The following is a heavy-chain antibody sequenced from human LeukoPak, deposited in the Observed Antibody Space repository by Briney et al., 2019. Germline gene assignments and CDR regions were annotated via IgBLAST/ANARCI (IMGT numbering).Heavy chain of an antibody. J-gene: IGHJ5*02. Sequence: VASVNVSCKASGYTFTSYGISWVRQAPGQGLEWMGWISAYNGNTNYAQKLQGRVTMTTDTSTSTAYMELRSLRSDDTAVYYCARAGETIFGAPNWFDPWGQGTLVTVSS. CDR3: ARAGETIFGAPNWFDP. V-gene: IGHV1-18*01. CDR2: ISAYNGNT. CDR1: GYTFTSYG. D-gene: IGHD3-3*01.